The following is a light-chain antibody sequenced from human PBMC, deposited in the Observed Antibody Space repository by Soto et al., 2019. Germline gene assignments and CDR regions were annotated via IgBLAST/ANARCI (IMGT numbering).Light chain of an antibody. CDR1: QSIGNY. CDR2: AAS. V-gene: IGKV1-39*01. CDR3: QQTFTSPLT. Sequence: DIQITQSPSSLSASVGDRVTITCRASQSIGNYFNWYQQKPGKAPNLLIYAASTLQSGVPSRFSGTRSGTDFTLTISSLQPEDFATYYCQQTFTSPLTFGGGTKVDIK. J-gene: IGKJ4*01.